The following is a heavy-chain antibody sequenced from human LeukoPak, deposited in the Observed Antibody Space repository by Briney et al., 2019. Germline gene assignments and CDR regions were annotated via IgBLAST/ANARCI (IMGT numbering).Heavy chain of an antibody. J-gene: IGHJ4*02. CDR3: ARYMRGHGEMKGRYYFDY. V-gene: IGHV5-51*01. CDR2: IYPGDSDT. D-gene: IGHD3-10*01. CDR1: GYSFTSYW. Sequence: GASLQISCQGSGYSFTSYWIGWVRQVPRKGLEWMGIIYPGDSDTRYSPSFQGQVTIPADKSISTAYLQWSSLEASDTAMYYCARYMRGHGEMKGRYYFDYWGQGTLVTVSS.